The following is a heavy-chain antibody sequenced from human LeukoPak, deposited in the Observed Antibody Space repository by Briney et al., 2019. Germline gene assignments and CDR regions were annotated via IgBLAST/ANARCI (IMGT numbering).Heavy chain of an antibody. CDR2: ISAYNANT. J-gene: IGHJ4*02. Sequence: ASVKVSCKASGYTFTSFGISWVRQAPGQGLEWMGWISAYNANTNFAQNLQGRVTMTRDMSTSTVYMELSSLRSEDTAVYYCATGAHVRVYDSNPYYGHYWGQGTLVTVSS. V-gene: IGHV1-18*01. CDR1: GYTFTSFG. CDR3: ATGAHVRVYDSNPYYGHY. D-gene: IGHD3-22*01.